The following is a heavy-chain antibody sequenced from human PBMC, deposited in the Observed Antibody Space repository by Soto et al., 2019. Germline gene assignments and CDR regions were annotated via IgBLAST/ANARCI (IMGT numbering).Heavy chain of an antibody. D-gene: IGHD2-15*01. CDR1: GFTFSNYY. CDR3: ASDRFCSGGTCSRYYYYYYGMDV. J-gene: IGHJ6*02. CDR2: ISATGSTI. Sequence: QVQLVESGGGLVTPGGSLRLSCAASGFTFSNYYMNWVRQAPGKGLEWVSCISATGSTIYYADSVKGRFTVSRDNAKNSLYLQMNSLRAEDTAVYYCASDRFCSGGTCSRYYYYYYGMDVWGQGTTVTVSS. V-gene: IGHV3-11*01.